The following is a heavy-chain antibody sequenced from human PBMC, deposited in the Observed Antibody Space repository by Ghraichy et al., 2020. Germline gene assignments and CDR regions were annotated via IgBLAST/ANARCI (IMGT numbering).Heavy chain of an antibody. J-gene: IGHJ4*02. CDR1: GGSFSGYY. CDR3: ARERPYYGDYL. CDR2: INHSGST. D-gene: IGHD4-17*01. V-gene: IGHV4-34*01. Sequence: QTLSLTCAVYGGSFSGYYWSWIRQPPGKGLEWIGEINHSGSTNYNPSLKSRVTISVDTSKNQFSLKLSSVTAADTAVYYCARERPYYGDYLWGQGTLVTVSS.